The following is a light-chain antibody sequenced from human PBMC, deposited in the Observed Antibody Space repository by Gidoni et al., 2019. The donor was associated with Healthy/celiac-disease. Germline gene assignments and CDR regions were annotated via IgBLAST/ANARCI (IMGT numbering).Light chain of an antibody. V-gene: IGKV1-39*01. J-gene: IGKJ1*01. CDR1: QSTSSY. CDR2: AAS. CDR3: QQSYSTPPWT. Sequence: DIQLTQSPASLSASVGDRVTITCRASQSTSSYLTWYQQKPGKAPKLLIYAASSLQGGVQSRFSGGGSGTDFTITISSLQQEDFATYYCQQSYSTPPWTFGRGTKVEIK.